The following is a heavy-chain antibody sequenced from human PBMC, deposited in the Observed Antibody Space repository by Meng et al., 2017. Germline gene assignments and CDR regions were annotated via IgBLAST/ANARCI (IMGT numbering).Heavy chain of an antibody. CDR2: ISAYNGNT. CDR1: GYTFTSYG. CDR3: ASSSSGSYYWWFDP. Sequence: QFQMVQSGARVKEPGASVKVSCKASGYTFTSYGISWVRQAPGQGLEWMGWISAYNGNTNYAQKLQGKVTMTTDTSTSTAYMELRSLRSDDTAVYYCASSSSGSYYWWFDPWGQGTLVTVSS. D-gene: IGHD1-26*01. J-gene: IGHJ5*02. V-gene: IGHV1-18*01.